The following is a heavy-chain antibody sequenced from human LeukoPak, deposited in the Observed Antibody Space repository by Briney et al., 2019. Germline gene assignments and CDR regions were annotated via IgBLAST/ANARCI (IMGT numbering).Heavy chain of an antibody. CDR2: VSGSGGST. D-gene: IGHD3-3*02. J-gene: IGHJ4*02. CDR1: GFTFSSYA. V-gene: IGHV3-23*01. CDR3: AKVLATFDY. Sequence: GSLSLSCAASGFTFSSYAMSWVRQAAAKGLEWVSAVSGSGGSTYYADSVKGRFTISRDNSKNTLYLQMNSLRAEDTAVYYCAKVLATFDYWGQGTLVTVSS.